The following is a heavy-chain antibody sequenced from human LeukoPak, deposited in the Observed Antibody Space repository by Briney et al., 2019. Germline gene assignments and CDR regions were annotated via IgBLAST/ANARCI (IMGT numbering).Heavy chain of an antibody. J-gene: IGHJ6*03. CDR1: GYTFTAYY. CDR2: INPNSGGT. V-gene: IGHV1-2*02. CDR3: ARDRSYCTSTSCYYYYMDV. D-gene: IGHD2-2*01. Sequence: ASVKVSCKASGYTFTAYYIHWVRQAPGQGLEWMAWINPNSGGTNYAQKFQGRVTMTRDTSISTAYMELSRLRSDDTAVYYCARDRSYCTSTSCYYYYMDVWGKGTTVTVSS.